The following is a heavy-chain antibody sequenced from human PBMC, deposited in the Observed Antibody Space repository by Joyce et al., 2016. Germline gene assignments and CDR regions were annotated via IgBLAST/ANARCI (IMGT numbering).Heavy chain of an antibody. CDR2: IYHGDSET. Sequence: EVQLVQSGAEVKKPGECLKLSCKGSGYSFTRYWIGWVRQLRVKGLKWMDIIYHGDSETRYSPSFPAQATITTANSINTAYLQWGRLVDSDTAMYYRARPEGWNDRAEYAFDFWGQGTMVTVSS. V-gene: IGHV5-51*01. D-gene: IGHD1-1*01. CDR1: GYSFTRYW. J-gene: IGHJ3*01. CDR3: ARPEGWNDRAEYAFDF.